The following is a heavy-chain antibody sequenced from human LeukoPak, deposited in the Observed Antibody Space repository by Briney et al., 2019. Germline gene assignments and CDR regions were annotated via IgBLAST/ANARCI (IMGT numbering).Heavy chain of an antibody. J-gene: IGHJ4*02. CDR1: GFTFRTYW. CDR2: IKEDGSDK. D-gene: IGHD2-15*01. CDR3: GRDLGSFVGY. Sequence: PGGSLRLSCAASGFTFRTYWVNWVRQAPGKGLEWVAHIKEDGSDKYYVDSVKGRFTISRDNAKNSLYLQMNSLRAEDTAVYYCGRDLGSFVGYWGQGTLVTVFS. V-gene: IGHV3-7*05.